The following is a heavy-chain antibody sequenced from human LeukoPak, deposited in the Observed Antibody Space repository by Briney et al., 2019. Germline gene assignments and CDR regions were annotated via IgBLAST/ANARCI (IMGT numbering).Heavy chain of an antibody. J-gene: IGHJ4*02. CDR2: INWNGGST. CDR3: ASSYCSSTSCYFDY. CDR1: GFTFDDYG. V-gene: IGHV3-20*04. Sequence: GGSLRLSCAASGFTFDDYGMSWVRHAPGKGLEWVSGINWNGGSTGYADSVKGRFTISRDNAKNSLYLQMNSLRAEDTALYYCASSYCSSTSCYFDYWGQGTLVTVSS. D-gene: IGHD2-2*01.